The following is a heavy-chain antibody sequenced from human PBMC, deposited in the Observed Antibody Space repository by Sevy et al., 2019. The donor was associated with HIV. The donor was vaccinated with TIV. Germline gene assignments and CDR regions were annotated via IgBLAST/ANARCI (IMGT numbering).Heavy chain of an antibody. CDR3: ARDLEFYDYGDYGPAFMPDY. CDR2: IWFDGSNT. Sequence: GGSLRLSCAASGFTLSSYVMSWVRQAPGKGLEWVAVIWFDGSNTYYADSVKGRFTISRDIAKNTLHLQMNSLRAEDTAVYYCARDLEFYDYGDYGPAFMPDYWGQGTLVTVSS. CDR1: GFTLSSYV. J-gene: IGHJ4*02. D-gene: IGHD4-17*01. V-gene: IGHV3-33*08.